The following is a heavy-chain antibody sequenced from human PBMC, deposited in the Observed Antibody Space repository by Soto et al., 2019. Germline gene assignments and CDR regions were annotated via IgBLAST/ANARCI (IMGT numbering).Heavy chain of an antibody. V-gene: IGHV1-46*01. CDR3: ARGPSSGAFDI. D-gene: IGHD6-25*01. J-gene: IGHJ3*02. CDR1: GYTFTTYH. Sequence: QVQLVQSWAEVRKPEASVKVSCKASGYTFTTYHIHWLRQAPGQGLEWMGDINPSAGSTNYAQNFQGRVAVTRDTSTSTVYMELTSLTAEDTAVYYCARGPSSGAFDIWGQGTMVTISS. CDR2: INPSAGST.